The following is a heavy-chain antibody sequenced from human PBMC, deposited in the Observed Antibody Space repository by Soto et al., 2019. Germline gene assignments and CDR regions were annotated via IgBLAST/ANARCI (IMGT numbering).Heavy chain of an antibody. D-gene: IGHD5-12*01. V-gene: IGHV3-30*03. CDR3: ARDYIVATGATGYYYYGMDV. CDR1: GFTFSNYG. CDR2: ISYDGSNK. J-gene: IGHJ6*02. Sequence: PGGSLRLSCADSGFTFSNYGMHWVRQAPGKGLEWVAAISYDGSNKYYADSVKGRFTISRDNSKNTLYLQMNSLRAEDTAVYYCARDYIVATGATGYYYYGMDVWGQGTTVTVSS.